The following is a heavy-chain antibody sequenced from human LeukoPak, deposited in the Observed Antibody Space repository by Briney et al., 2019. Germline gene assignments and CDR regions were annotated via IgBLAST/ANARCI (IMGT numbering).Heavy chain of an antibody. Sequence: NPGGSLRLSCAVSGFTFSSYRMNWVRQAPGKGLEWVSSISSSYTDIYYADSVKGRFTISGDNAKNTLYLQMNTLRAEDTAVYYCARVRDCGGGSCFSYLDYWGQGTLVTVSS. CDR3: ARVRDCGGGSCFSYLDY. J-gene: IGHJ4*02. CDR2: ISSSYTDI. V-gene: IGHV3-21*01. CDR1: GFTFSSYR. D-gene: IGHD2-15*01.